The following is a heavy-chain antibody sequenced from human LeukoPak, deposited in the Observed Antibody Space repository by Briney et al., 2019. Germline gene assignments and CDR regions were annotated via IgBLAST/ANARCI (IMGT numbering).Heavy chain of an antibody. CDR1: GYTFTGHY. CDR2: INPNSGGT. Sequence: ASVKVSCKASGYTFTGHYMHWVRQAPGQGLEWMGWINPNSGGTNYAQKFQGRVTMTRDTSISTAYMELSRLRSDDTAVYYCARYSGGQWLDLDYWGQGTLVTVSS. CDR3: ARYSGGQWLDLDY. D-gene: IGHD6-19*01. V-gene: IGHV1-2*02. J-gene: IGHJ4*02.